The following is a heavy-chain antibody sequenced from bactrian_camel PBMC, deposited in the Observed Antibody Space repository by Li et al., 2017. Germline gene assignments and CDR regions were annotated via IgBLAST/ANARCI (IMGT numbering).Heavy chain of an antibody. V-gene: IGHV3S53*01. Sequence: HVQLVESGGGSAQAGGSLKLACAASEYYRTFCMGWYRQAPGKEREDIATIDIDGTTNYRDSVTGRFAISKDNAKNTLYLQMNRLKPEDTAMYLCAARLVPSHTSAPVLDPNEYYAWGQGTQVTVS. CDR1: EYYRTFC. CDR2: IDIDGTT. D-gene: IGHD2*01. J-gene: IGHJ4*01. CDR3: AARLVPSHTSAPVLDPNEYYA.